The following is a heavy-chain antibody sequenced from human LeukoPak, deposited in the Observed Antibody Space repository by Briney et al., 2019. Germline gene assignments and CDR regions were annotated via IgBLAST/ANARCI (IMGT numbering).Heavy chain of an antibody. D-gene: IGHD6-13*01. Sequence: ASVKVSCKASGGTFSSYAISWVRQAPGQGLEWMGGIIPIFGTANYAQKFQGRVTITADESTSTAYMELSSLRSEDTAVYYCARDHGQQLVTNWFDPWGQGTLVTVSS. V-gene: IGHV1-69*13. CDR1: GGTFSSYA. CDR2: IIPIFGTA. J-gene: IGHJ5*02. CDR3: ARDHGQQLVTNWFDP.